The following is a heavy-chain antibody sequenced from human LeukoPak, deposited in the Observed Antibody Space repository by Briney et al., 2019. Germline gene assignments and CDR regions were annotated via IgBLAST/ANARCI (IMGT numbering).Heavy chain of an antibody. Sequence: KPSETLSLTCTVSGGSISSYYWSWVRQPPGKGLEWIGYIYYSGSTNYNPSLKSRVTISVDTSKNQFSLKLSSVTAADTAVYYCARHMKGRGYSSSWYYYGMDVWGQGTTVTVSS. V-gene: IGHV4-59*08. D-gene: IGHD6-13*01. CDR3: ARHMKGRGYSSSWYYYGMDV. J-gene: IGHJ6*02. CDR2: IYYSGST. CDR1: GGSISSYY.